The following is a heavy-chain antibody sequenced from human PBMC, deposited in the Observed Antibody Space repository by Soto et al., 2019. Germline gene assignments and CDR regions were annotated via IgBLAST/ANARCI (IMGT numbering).Heavy chain of an antibody. CDR1: GGSVSSGSYY. Sequence: SETLSLTCTVSGGSVSSGSYYWSWIRQPPGKGLECIGYIYYSGSTNYNPSLKSRVTISVDTSKNQFSLKLSSVTAADTAVYYCESHAPRGELDYWGQGTLVTVSS. J-gene: IGHJ4*02. D-gene: IGHD4-17*01. CDR3: ESHAPRGELDY. V-gene: IGHV4-61*01. CDR2: IYYSGST.